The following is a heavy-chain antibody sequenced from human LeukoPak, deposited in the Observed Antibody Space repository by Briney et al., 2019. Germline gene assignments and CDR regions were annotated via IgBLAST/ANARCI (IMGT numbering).Heavy chain of an antibody. Sequence: PSETLSLTCTVSGGSINTYYWSWIRQPAGKGLEWIGRISTSGSPNYNPSLKSRVTMSVDTSKNQFSLNLSSVTAADTAVYYCASRQDAFDIWGQGTMVTVSS. CDR1: GGSINTYY. CDR2: ISTSGSP. CDR3: ASRQDAFDI. V-gene: IGHV4-4*07. J-gene: IGHJ3*02.